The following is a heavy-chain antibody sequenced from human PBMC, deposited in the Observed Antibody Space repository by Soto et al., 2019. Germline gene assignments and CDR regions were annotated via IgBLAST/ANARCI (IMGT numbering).Heavy chain of an antibody. V-gene: IGHV3-23*01. Sequence: PGGSLRLSCAASGFTFSSYSMNWVRQAPGEGLEWVSSISGSGASTYYADSVKGRFTISRDNSENTLYLQMNNLRAEDTAVYFCAKPTKNVVVSANGYWGQGTLVTVSS. CDR1: GFTFSSYS. J-gene: IGHJ4*02. CDR2: ISGSGAST. CDR3: AKPTKNVVVSANGY. D-gene: IGHD2-15*01.